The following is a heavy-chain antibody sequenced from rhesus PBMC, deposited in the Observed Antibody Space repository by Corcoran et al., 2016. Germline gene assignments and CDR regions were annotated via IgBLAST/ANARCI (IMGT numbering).Heavy chain of an antibody. J-gene: IGHJ6*01. CDR1: GYSISSGYG. Sequence: QVQLQESGPGLVQPSETLSLTCAVSGYSISSGYGWNWIRQPPGKGLAGIGFIGCSSGSTNNNPARKRGRTITTSKNKNQTSWKLSTVTAAETAVDYCARDPEYGTGSGCRSYYGLDSWGQGVVVTVSS. CDR2: IGCSSGST. CDR3: ARDPEYGTGSGCRSYYGLDS. V-gene: IGHV4-127*01. D-gene: IGHD2-21*01.